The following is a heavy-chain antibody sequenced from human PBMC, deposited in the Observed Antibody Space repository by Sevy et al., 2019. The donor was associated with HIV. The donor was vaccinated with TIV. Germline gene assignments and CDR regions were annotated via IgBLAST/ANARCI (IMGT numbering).Heavy chain of an antibody. J-gene: IGHJ4*02. CDR2: IYPDDSDT. CDR1: GYSFTTYW. V-gene: IGHV5-51*01. Sequence: GESLKISCEGYGYSFTTYWIGWVRQMPGKGLEWMGVIYPDDSDTRYNPSFPGQVTISADKSINTAYLEWSSLKASDTAIYYCARLEQRHCNGAHCYPFDYWGQGTLVTVSS. D-gene: IGHD2-21*01. CDR3: ARLEQRHCNGAHCYPFDY.